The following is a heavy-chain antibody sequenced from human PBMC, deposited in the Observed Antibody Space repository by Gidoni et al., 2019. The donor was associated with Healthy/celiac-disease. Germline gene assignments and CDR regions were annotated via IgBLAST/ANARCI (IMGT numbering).Heavy chain of an antibody. J-gene: IGHJ4*02. CDR1: GGSISSYY. CDR3: ARDRAVAARYFDY. V-gene: IGHV4-59*01. Sequence: QVQLQESGPGLVKPSETLSLTCTVSGGSISSYYWSWIRQPPGKGLEWIGYIYYSGSTNYNPSLKSRVTISVDTSKNQFSLKLSSVTAADTAVYYCARDRAVAARYFDYWGQGTLVTVSS. D-gene: IGHD6-6*01. CDR2: IYYSGST.